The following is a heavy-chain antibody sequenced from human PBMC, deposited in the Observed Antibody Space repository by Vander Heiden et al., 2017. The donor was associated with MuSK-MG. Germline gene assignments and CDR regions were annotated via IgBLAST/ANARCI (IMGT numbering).Heavy chain of an antibody. Sequence: ESGPGLVKPSETLSLTCAVSGYSISSGYYWGWIRQPPGKGLEWIGSIYHSGSTYYNPSLKSRVTISVDTSKNQFSLKLSSVTAADTAVYYCAREAGTTGHTAIDYWGQGTLVTVSS. V-gene: IGHV4-38-2*02. D-gene: IGHD4-17*01. CDR3: AREAGTTGHTAIDY. J-gene: IGHJ4*02. CDR2: IYHSGST. CDR1: GYSISSGYY.